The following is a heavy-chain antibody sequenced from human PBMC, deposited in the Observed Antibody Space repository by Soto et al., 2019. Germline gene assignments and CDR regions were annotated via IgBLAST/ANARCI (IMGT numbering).Heavy chain of an antibody. Sequence: XETLSLTCTVSGGSIGSGGYYWSWIRQHPGKGLEWIGRIHTSGSPNYNPSLKGRVTMSADTSKNQFSLKLTSVTAADTAVYYCATGGTYFDYWGQGTLVTVSS. V-gene: IGHV4-61*08. J-gene: IGHJ4*02. CDR1: GGSIGSGGYY. CDR2: IHTSGSP. CDR3: ATGGTYFDY.